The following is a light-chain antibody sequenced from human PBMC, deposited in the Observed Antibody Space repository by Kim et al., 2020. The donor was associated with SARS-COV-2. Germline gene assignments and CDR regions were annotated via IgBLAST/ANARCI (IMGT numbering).Light chain of an antibody. Sequence: RRVPISCTESRSNIGADYDVPWYQQLPGIAPKLLIYGNSNRPSGVPDRFSGSKSGTSASLAITGLQAEDEADYYCQSYDSSLSDSVFGGGTKLTV. CDR3: QSYDSSLSDSV. CDR2: GNS. CDR1: RSNIGADYD. J-gene: IGLJ2*01. V-gene: IGLV1-40*01.